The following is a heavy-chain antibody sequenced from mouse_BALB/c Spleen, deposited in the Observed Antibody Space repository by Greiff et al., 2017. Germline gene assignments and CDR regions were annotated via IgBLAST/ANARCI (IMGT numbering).Heavy chain of an antibody. D-gene: IGHD1-1*01. CDR3: ARDRDYGSSYYAMDY. CDR2: ISDGGSYT. Sequence: VQLVESGGGLVKPGGSLKLSCAASGFTFSDYYMYWVRQTPEKRLEWVATISDGGSYTYYPDSVKGRFTISRDNAKNNLYLQMSSLKSEDTAMYYCARDRDYGSSYYAMDYWGQGTSVTVSS. V-gene: IGHV5-4*02. J-gene: IGHJ4*01. CDR1: GFTFSDYY.